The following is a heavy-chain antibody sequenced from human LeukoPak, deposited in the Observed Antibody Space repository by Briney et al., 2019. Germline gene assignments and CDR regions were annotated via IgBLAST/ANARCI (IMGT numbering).Heavy chain of an antibody. V-gene: IGHV4-59*01. CDR2: IYYSGST. Sequence: SETLSLTCTVSGGSISSYYWSWIRQPPGKGLEWIGYIYYSGSTNYNPSLKSRVTISVDTSKNQFSLKLSSVTAADTAVYYCARGLYYYDSSGRLGYWGQGTLVTVSS. D-gene: IGHD3-22*01. J-gene: IGHJ4*02. CDR1: GGSISSYY. CDR3: ARGLYYYDSSGRLGY.